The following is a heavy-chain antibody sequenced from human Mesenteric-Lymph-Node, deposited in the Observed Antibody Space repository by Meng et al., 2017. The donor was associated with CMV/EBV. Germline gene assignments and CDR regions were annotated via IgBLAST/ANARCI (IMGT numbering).Heavy chain of an antibody. D-gene: IGHD1-20*01. CDR3: ALGGIIGTSFDY. CDR2: ISDSGGST. Sequence: GESLKISCAASGFTFSSYAMSWVRQAPGKGLEWVSIISDSGGSTYYADSVKGRFTISRDNSKNTLYLQMNSLRVEDTAVYYCALGGIIGTSFDYWGQGTLVTVSS. J-gene: IGHJ4*02. CDR1: GFTFSSYA. V-gene: IGHV3-23*01.